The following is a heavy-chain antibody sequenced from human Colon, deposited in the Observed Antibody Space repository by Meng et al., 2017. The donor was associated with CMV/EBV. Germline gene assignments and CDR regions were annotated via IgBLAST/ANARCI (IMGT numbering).Heavy chain of an antibody. D-gene: IGHD2/OR15-2a*01. CDR1: GSSFSTYS. V-gene: IGHV3-23*01. CDR3: AKDRFENSVNFFDS. CDR2: ISGRTSDT. J-gene: IGHJ4*02. Sequence: GESLKISCAASGSSFSTYSMSWVRQAPGKGLEWVSGISGRTSDTYYADSVKGRLTISRDNSKNTLFLHMNTLRAEDTAVYYCAKDRFENSVNFFDSWGQGTLVTVSS.